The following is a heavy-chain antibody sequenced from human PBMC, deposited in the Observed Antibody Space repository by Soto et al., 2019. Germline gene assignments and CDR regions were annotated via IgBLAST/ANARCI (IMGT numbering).Heavy chain of an antibody. V-gene: IGHV5-51*01. J-gene: IGHJ6*02. CDR1: GYSFTIYW. CDR3: ARHKKYSSSLYYYYGMDV. Sequence: GESLKISCKGSGYSFTIYWIGWVRQMPGKGLEWMGIIYPGDSDTRYSPSFQGQVTISADKSISTAYLQWSSLKASDTAMYYCARHKKYSSSLYYYYGMDVWGQGTTVTVSS. D-gene: IGHD6-6*01. CDR2: IYPGDSDT.